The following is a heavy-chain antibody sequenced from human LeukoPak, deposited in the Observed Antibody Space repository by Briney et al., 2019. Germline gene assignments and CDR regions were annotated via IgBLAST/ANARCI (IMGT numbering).Heavy chain of an antibody. CDR1: GFTFSSYW. CDR2: IKQDVSEK. D-gene: IGHD3-3*01. Sequence: GGSLRLSCASSGFTFSSYWMTWVRQAPGKGLEWVANIKQDVSEKYYVDSVKGRFTISRDNAKNSLYLQMNSLRAEDTAVYYCARDYKHDYDLGYWGQGTLVTVSS. CDR3: ARDYKHDYDLGY. J-gene: IGHJ4*02. V-gene: IGHV3-7*01.